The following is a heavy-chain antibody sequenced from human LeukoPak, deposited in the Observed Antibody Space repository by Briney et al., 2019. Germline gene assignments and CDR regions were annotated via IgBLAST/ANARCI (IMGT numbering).Heavy chain of an antibody. CDR1: GYTFTSYG. J-gene: IGHJ4*02. CDR2: ISAYNGNT. V-gene: IGHV1-18*01. D-gene: IGHD1-26*01. CDR3: ARDGRFAAYEPDY. Sequence: ASVKVSCKASGYTFTSYGISWVRQAPGQGLEWMGWISAYNGNTNYAQKLQGRVTMTTDTSTSTAHMELRSLRYDDTAVYYCARDGRFAAYEPDYWGQGTLVTVSS.